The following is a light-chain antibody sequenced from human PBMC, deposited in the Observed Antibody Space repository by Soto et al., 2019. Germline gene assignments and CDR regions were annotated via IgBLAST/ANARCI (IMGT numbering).Light chain of an antibody. CDR3: SSYTSSSTPYV. J-gene: IGLJ1*01. CDR2: DVS. CDR1: SSDVGGYNY. Sequence: QSALTQPASVSGSPGKSITISCTGTSSDVGGYNYVSWYQQHPGKAPKLMIYDVSNRPSGVSTRFSGSKSGNTASLTISGLQAEDEADYYCSSYTSSSTPYVFGTGTKVTVL. V-gene: IGLV2-14*01.